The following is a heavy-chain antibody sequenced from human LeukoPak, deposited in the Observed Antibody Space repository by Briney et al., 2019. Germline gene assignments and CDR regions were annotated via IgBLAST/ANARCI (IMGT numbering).Heavy chain of an antibody. CDR1: AGSINNDGYF. J-gene: IGHJ3*02. Sequence: PSETLSLTCTVSAGSINNDGYFWSWIRQPPGKGLEWIGYIYHSGGTYYTPSLKSRVILSVDRSKNQFSLKLTSVTAADTAVYYCARDGERWLQLKPFDIWGQGTMVTVSS. CDR3: ARDGERWLQLKPFDI. CDR2: IYHSGGT. V-gene: IGHV4-30-2*01. D-gene: IGHD5-24*01.